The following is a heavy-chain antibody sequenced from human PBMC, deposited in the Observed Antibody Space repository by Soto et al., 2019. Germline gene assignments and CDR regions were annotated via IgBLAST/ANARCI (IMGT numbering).Heavy chain of an antibody. J-gene: IGHJ4*02. CDR3: ARDEDCSGGSCYQFDY. D-gene: IGHD2-15*01. CDR1: GGSISSYY. V-gene: IGHV4-59*01. CDR2: IYYSGST. Sequence: SETLSLTCTVSGGSISSYYWSWILQPPGKGLEWIGYIYYSGSTNYNPSLKSRVTISVDTSKNQFSLKLSSVTAADTAVYYCARDEDCSGGSCYQFDYWGQGTLVTVSS.